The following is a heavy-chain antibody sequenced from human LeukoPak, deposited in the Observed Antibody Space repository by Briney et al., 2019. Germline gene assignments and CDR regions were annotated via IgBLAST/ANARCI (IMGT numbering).Heavy chain of an antibody. CDR1: GYSFTSYW. D-gene: IGHD4-17*01. V-gene: IGHV5-51*01. Sequence: GESLKISCKGSGYSFTSYWIGWVRQMPGKGLEWMGIIYPGDSDTRYSPSFQGQVTISADKSISTAYLQWSSLKASDTAMYYCAGTTVTRNYHYGMDVWGQGTTVTVSS. CDR2: IYPGDSDT. J-gene: IGHJ6*02. CDR3: AGTTVTRNYHYGMDV.